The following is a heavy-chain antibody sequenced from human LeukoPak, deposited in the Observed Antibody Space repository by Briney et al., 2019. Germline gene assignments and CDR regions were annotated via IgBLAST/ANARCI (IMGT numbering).Heavy chain of an antibody. Sequence: SETLSLTCAVYGGSFSGSYWSWIRQSPGKGLEWIGEIIHSGSTTYNPSLESRVTISIDTSKNQFSLKLSSVTAADTAVYYCARGGGDWNDAYQNAFDIWDQGTMGTVSS. D-gene: IGHD1-1*01. J-gene: IGHJ3*02. CDR3: ARGGGDWNDAYQNAFDI. CDR2: IIHSGST. V-gene: IGHV4-34*01. CDR1: GGSFSGSY.